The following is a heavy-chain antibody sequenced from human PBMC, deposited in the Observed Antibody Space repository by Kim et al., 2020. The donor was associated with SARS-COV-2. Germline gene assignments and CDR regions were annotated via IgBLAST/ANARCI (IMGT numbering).Heavy chain of an antibody. Sequence: ASVKVSCKASGYTFTSYGISWVRQAPGQGLEWMGWISAYNGNTNYAQKLQGRVTMTTDTSTSTAYMELRSLRSDDTAVYYCARDQGISGITMVRGVNDYYYYYGMDVWGQGTTVTVSS. J-gene: IGHJ6*02. CDR2: ISAYNGNT. CDR3: ARDQGISGITMVRGVNDYYYYYGMDV. CDR1: GYTFTSYG. D-gene: IGHD3-10*01. V-gene: IGHV1-18*04.